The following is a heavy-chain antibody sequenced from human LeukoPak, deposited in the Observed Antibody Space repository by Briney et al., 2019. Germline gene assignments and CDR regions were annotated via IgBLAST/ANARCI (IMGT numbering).Heavy chain of an antibody. CDR1: GYTFSDHY. J-gene: IGHJ4*02. CDR3: ARVATKFQMLYPDF. V-gene: IGHV1-2*02. CDR2: INPRTGAT. D-gene: IGHD3-16*02. Sequence: ASVKASCKTSGYTFSDHYIYWVRQTPKQGLEWMGFINPRTGATYYAENFQGRVTLTRDTSISTAYLELRSDDTAVYYCARVATKFQMLYPDFWGQGSLVTVSS.